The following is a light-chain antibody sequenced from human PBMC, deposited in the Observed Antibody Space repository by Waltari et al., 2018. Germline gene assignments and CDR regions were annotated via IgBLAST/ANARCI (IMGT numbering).Light chain of an antibody. J-gene: IGKJ4*01. V-gene: IGKV1-9*01. CDR1: QGISSY. CDR3: QQLNSYPLT. CDR2: AAS. Sequence: DTQLPQSPSFRSPSVGDGVTSTCRASQGISSYLAWYQQKPGKAPKLLIYAASTLQSGVPSRFSGSGSGTEFTLTISSLQPEDFATYYCQQLNSYPLTFGGGTKVEIK.